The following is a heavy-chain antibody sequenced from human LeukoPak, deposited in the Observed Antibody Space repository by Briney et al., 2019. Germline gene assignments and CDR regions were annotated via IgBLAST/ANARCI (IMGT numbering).Heavy chain of an antibody. CDR2: INPSGGST. V-gene: IGHV1-46*03. CDR1: GYTFTSYY. Sequence: GASVKVSCKASGYTFTSYYMHWVRQAPGQGLKWMGIINPSGGSTSYAQKFQGRVTMTRDTSTSTVYMELSSLRSEDTAVYYCARGWHVCGGDCYSRLLDYWGQGTLVTVSS. J-gene: IGHJ4*02. D-gene: IGHD2-21*01. CDR3: ARGWHVCGGDCYSRLLDY.